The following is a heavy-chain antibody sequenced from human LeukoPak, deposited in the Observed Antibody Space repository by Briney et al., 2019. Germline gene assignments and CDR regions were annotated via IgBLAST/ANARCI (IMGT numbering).Heavy chain of an antibody. J-gene: IGHJ4*02. Sequence: PSETLSLTCTVSGGSISSDGYYWSWIRQPPGKGLEWIGHIYYSGSTYYNPSLKSRVTMSVDTSKNQFSLKLSSVTAADTAVYYCARDITMVRGVISDYWGQGTLVTVSS. CDR1: GGSISSDGYY. V-gene: IGHV4-61*08. CDR3: ARDITMVRGVISDY. D-gene: IGHD3-10*01. CDR2: IYYSGST.